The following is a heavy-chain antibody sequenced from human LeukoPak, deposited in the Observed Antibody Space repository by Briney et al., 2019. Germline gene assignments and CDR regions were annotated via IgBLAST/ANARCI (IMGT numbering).Heavy chain of an antibody. CDR2: INRRGET. CDR3: ARDPGIRGTALDY. CDR1: GTSFSAYY. D-gene: IGHD1-7*01. J-gene: IGHJ4*02. Sequence: SETLSLTCAVSGTSFSAYYCNWIRQSPEKGLEWIGEINRRGETNYNPSLQSRVTMSVDTSKNQFSLRLTSLTAADTAIYYCARDPGIRGTALDYWGQGTPVTVSS. V-gene: IGHV4-34*01.